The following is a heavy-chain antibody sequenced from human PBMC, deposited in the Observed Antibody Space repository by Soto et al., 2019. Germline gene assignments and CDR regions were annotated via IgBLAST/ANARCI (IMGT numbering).Heavy chain of an antibody. D-gene: IGHD6-13*01. CDR2: IWYDGSNK. Sequence: QVQLVESGGGVVQPGGSLRLSCAASGFTFSSYGMHWVRQAPGKGLEWVAVIWYDGSNKYYADSVKGRFTISRDNSKNTLYLQMNSLRAEDTAVYYCARDRVTWLAAAGYDAFDIWGQGTMVTVSS. CDR3: ARDRVTWLAAAGYDAFDI. J-gene: IGHJ3*02. CDR1: GFTFSSYG. V-gene: IGHV3-33*01.